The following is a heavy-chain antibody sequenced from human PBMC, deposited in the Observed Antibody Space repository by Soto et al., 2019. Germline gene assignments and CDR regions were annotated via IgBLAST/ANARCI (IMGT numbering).Heavy chain of an antibody. J-gene: IGHJ6*02. CDR1: GYTFTGYY. CDR3: ARDEVSAYYDFWSGSYYYYYGMDV. V-gene: IGHV1-2*02. CDR2: INPNSGGT. Sequence: ASVKVSCKASGYTFTGYYMHWVRQAPGQGLEWMGWINPNSGGTNYAQKFQGRVTMTRDTSISTAYMELGRLRSDDTAVYYCARDEVSAYYDFWSGSYYYYYGMDVWGQGTTVTVSS. D-gene: IGHD3-3*01.